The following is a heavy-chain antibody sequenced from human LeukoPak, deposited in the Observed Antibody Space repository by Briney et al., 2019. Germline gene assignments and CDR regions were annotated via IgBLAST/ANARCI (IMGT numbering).Heavy chain of an antibody. CDR3: ARQLMIDYYYYYYYMDV. D-gene: IGHD3-22*01. CDR2: IFHSGNT. J-gene: IGHJ6*03. CDR1: GGSISSSTYY. V-gene: IGHV4-39*01. Sequence: PSETLSLTCTVAGGSISSSTYYWGWVRQPPGMGLEWIGSIFHSGNTYYNPSLKSRVIISVDTSKNQFSLKLSSVTAADTAVYYCARQLMIDYYYYYYYMDVWGRGTTVTISS.